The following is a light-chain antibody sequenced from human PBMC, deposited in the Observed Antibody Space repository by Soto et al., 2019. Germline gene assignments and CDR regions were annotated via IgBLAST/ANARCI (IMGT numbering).Light chain of an antibody. CDR1: QSVGSGH. CDR2: GAS. J-gene: IGKJ1*01. V-gene: IGKV3-20*01. Sequence: EIVLTQSPGTLSLSPGERATLYCRASQSVGSGHLAWYQQKPGQTPRLLIYGASTRATGIPDRFSGSGSGTDFTLTISRLEPEDFAVYYCQHFGDSPLWAFGQGTEVEIK. CDR3: QHFGDSPLWA.